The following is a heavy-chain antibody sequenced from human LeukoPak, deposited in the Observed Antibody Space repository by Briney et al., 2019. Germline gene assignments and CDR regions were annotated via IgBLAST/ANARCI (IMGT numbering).Heavy chain of an antibody. CDR3: ARWGAFEI. D-gene: IGHD3-16*01. Sequence: TSETLSLTCAVYGGPLSGYYWSWIRQPPGEGLEWIGEINHSGSTNYNPSLKSRVTISVDTSKNQISLKLTFVTAADTAVYYCARWGAFEIWGQGTMVTVSS. V-gene: IGHV4-34*01. CDR2: INHSGST. CDR1: GGPLSGYY. J-gene: IGHJ3*02.